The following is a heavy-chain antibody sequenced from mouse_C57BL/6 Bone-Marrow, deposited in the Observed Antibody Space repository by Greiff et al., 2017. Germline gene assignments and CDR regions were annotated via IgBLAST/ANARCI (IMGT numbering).Heavy chain of an antibody. CDR2: IDPSDSYT. V-gene: IGHV1-59*01. D-gene: IGHD2-3*01. CDR1: GYTFTSYW. J-gene: IGHJ2*01. CDR3: ARCYDGYYVGY. Sequence: QVQLQQPGAELVRPGTSVKLSCKASGYTFTSYWMHWVKQRPGQGLEWIGVIDPSDSYTNYNQKFKGKATLTVDTSSSTAYMQLSSLTSEDSAVYYCARCYDGYYVGYWGQGTTLTVSS.